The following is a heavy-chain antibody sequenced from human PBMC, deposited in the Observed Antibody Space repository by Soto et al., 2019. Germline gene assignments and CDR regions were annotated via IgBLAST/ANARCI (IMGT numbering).Heavy chain of an antibody. V-gene: IGHV3-23*01. CDR1: GFTFSDYD. Sequence: GGSLRLSCAASGFTFSDYDMSWVRQAPGKGLEWVSGSRGSGGSTHYADSVKGRFTISRDNSKNTLYLQMNTLRAEDTAVYYCAKGHGDYGWHWFDFWGQGALVTVSS. D-gene: IGHD4-17*01. J-gene: IGHJ5*01. CDR3: AKGHGDYGWHWFDF. CDR2: SRGSGGST.